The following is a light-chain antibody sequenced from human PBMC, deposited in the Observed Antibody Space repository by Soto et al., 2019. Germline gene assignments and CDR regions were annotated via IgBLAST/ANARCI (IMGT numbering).Light chain of an antibody. CDR3: QQYDKLPPT. Sequence: EIKMAQSPDTLAVSPGERATLSCRASQSISSKLAWYQQRPGQAPRLLIYGASTRATGVPVRFRGGGSGTEFTLTISGLQSEDFAVYCCQQYDKLPPTLGGGTKVEIK. V-gene: IGKV3-15*01. CDR2: GAS. J-gene: IGKJ4*01. CDR1: QSISSK.